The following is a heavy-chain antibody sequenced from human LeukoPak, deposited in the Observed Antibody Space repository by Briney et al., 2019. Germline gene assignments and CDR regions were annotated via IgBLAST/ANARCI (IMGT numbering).Heavy chain of an antibody. D-gene: IGHD6-19*01. Sequence: ASVTVSCKVSGYTLTELSMHWVRQAPGKGLEWMGGFDPEDGETIYAQKFQGRVTMTEDTSTDTAYMELSSLRSEDTAVYYCATESGYSSGWYREFDYWGQGTLVTVSS. V-gene: IGHV1-24*01. J-gene: IGHJ4*02. CDR2: FDPEDGET. CDR3: ATESGYSSGWYREFDY. CDR1: GYTLTELS.